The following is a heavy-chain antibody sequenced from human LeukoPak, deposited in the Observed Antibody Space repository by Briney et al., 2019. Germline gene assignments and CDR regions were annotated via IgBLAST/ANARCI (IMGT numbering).Heavy chain of an antibody. CDR2: ISSSSSTI. CDR1: GFTFSSYS. CDR3: ARDPREGIAVRGGAFDI. D-gene: IGHD6-19*01. V-gene: IGHV3-48*01. J-gene: IGHJ3*02. Sequence: GGSLRLSCAASGFTFSSYSMNWVRQAPGKGLEWVSYISSSSSTIYYADSVKGRFTISRDNAKNSLYLQMNSLRAEDTAVYYCARDPREGIAVRGGAFDIWGQGTMVTVSS.